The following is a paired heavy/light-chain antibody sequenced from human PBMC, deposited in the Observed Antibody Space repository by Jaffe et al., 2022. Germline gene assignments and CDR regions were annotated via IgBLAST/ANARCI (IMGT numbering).Light chain of an antibody. J-gene: IGKJ1*01. CDR2: YTS. CDR3: HQANSFPWT. CDR1: RLINNC. Sequence: DIQMTQSPSSVSASVGDRVIITCRASRLINNCSAWYQQKPGKAPKLLIYYTSNLQSGVPSRFSGSRSGTDITLTITSLQPEDFATYYCHQANSFPWTFGQGTKVEIK. V-gene: IGKV1-12*02.
Heavy chain of an antibody. CDR2: IIGSSNTI. Sequence: EVQLVESGGGLAQPGGSLRLSCAASGFTFSAYSMNWVRQAPGKGLEWVSYIIGSSNTIYYADSVKGRFTIFRDNGKNSLYLQMNSLRAEDTAVYYCARDHNYAFDIWGQGTMVTVSS. J-gene: IGHJ3*02. CDR3: ARDHNYAFDI. CDR1: GFTFSAYS. V-gene: IGHV3-48*01.